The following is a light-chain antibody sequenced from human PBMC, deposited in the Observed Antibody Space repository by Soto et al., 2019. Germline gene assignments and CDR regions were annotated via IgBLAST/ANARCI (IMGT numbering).Light chain of an antibody. V-gene: IGKV1-5*03. Sequence: DIQMTQSPSTLSGSVGDRVTITCRASQTSSSWLAWYQQKPGKAPKLLIYKASTLKSGVPSRFSGSGSGTDFTLTISSLQPEDVATYYCQKYNSAPWTFGQGTKVDIK. CDR1: QTSSSW. CDR2: KAS. CDR3: QKYNSAPWT. J-gene: IGKJ1*01.